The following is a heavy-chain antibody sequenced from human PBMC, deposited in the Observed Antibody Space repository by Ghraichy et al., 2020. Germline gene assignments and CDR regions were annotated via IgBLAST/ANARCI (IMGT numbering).Heavy chain of an antibody. V-gene: IGHV3-23*01. D-gene: IGHD6-19*01. Sequence: GESLNISCAASGFTFSSYAMSWVRQAPGKGLEWVSAISGSGGSTYYADSVKGRFTISRDNSKNTLYLQMNSLRAEDTAVYYCAKDRGIAVAGTNFDYWGQGTLVTVSS. J-gene: IGHJ4*02. CDR2: ISGSGGST. CDR3: AKDRGIAVAGTNFDY. CDR1: GFTFSSYA.